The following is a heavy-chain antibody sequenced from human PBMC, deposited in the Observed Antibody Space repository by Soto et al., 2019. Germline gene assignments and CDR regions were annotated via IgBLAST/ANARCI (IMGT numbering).Heavy chain of an antibody. CDR3: ARDTPIPLAVRVYYFYGMDV. Sequence: SQTLSLRSSVSGGSSSGYYWSWIRQPTGKGLEWIGYIYYSGSTNYNPSLKRRVTLSVDTSKNQFSLKLSSVPAADTAVYHCARDTPIPLAVRVYYFYGMDVWGQGTRVTVSS. CDR2: IYYSGST. V-gene: IGHV4-59*01. D-gene: IGHD6-6*01. CDR1: GGSSSGYY. J-gene: IGHJ6*02.